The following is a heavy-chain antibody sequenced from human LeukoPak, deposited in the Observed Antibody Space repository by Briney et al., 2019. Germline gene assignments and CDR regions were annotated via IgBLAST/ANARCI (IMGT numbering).Heavy chain of an antibody. V-gene: IGHV3-30*02. CDR1: GFTFSSTG. CDR3: AKDREWDDYAEYDY. Sequence: GGSLRLSCAASGFTFSSTGMHWVRQAPGKGLEWVAFILYDGSKQYYSDSVKGRFTISRDNSKNTLYLQMNSLRADDTAVYYCAKDREWDDYAEYDYWGQGTLVTVSS. CDR2: ILYDGSKQ. J-gene: IGHJ4*02. D-gene: IGHD4-17*01.